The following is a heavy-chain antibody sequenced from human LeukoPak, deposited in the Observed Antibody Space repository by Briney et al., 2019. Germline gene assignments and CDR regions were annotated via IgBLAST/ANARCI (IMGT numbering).Heavy chain of an antibody. CDR3: AREWGSGKGYDFWSGYYSAELDY. CDR1: GGTFSSYA. CDR2: IIPILGIA. D-gene: IGHD3-3*01. Sequence: GASVKVSCKASGGTFSSYAISWVRQAPGQGLEWMGRIIPILGIANYAQKFQGRVTITADKSTSTAYMELSSLRSEDTAVYYCAREWGSGKGYDFWSGYYSAELDYWGQGTLVTVSS. V-gene: IGHV1-69*04. J-gene: IGHJ4*02.